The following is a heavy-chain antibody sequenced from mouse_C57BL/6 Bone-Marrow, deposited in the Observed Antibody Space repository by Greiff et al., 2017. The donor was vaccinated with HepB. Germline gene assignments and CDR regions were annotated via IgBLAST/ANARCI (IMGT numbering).Heavy chain of an antibody. V-gene: IGHV1-12*01. Sequence: LQQSGAELVRPGASVKMSCKASGYTFTSYNMHWVKQTPRQGLEWIGGIYPGNGDTSYNQKFKGKATLTVDKSSSTAYMQLSILTSEDSAVYFCLYYVSSYWYFDVWGTGTTVTVSS. CDR2: IYPGNGDT. J-gene: IGHJ1*03. CDR3: LYYVSSYWYFDV. D-gene: IGHD1-1*01. CDR1: GYTFTSYN.